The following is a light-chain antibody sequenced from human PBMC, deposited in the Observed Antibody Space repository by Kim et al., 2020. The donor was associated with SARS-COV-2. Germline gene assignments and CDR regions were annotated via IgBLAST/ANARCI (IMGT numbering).Light chain of an antibody. V-gene: IGLV2-23*01. Sequence: QSIAISCPGTSSDIGSYNLVSWYQQHPGRAPKLLIYAGTERPSAVSDRFSGSKSGYTASLTISGLQAEDEPNYFCSSYAGSHTYVFGPGTKVTVL. CDR3: SSYAGSHTYV. CDR2: AGT. CDR1: SSDIGSYNL. J-gene: IGLJ1*01.